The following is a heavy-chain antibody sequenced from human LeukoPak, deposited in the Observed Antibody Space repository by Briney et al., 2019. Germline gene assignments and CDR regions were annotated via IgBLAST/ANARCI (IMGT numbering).Heavy chain of an antibody. D-gene: IGHD3-22*01. J-gene: IGHJ4*02. Sequence: GGSLRLSCTVSGFTLGDYAMSWVRQAPGKGLEWVGFIRRKAYGGTAEYAASVQGRFTISRDDSKSIAYLQMDSLRTEDTAMYYCARVAIYYHSSGFPTYFDHWGQGALVTVSS. V-gene: IGHV3-49*04. CDR2: IRRKAYGGTA. CDR1: GFTLGDYA. CDR3: ARVAIYYHSSGFPTYFDH.